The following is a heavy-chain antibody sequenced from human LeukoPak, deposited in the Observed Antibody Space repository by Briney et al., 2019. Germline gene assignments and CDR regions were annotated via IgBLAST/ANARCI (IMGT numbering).Heavy chain of an antibody. V-gene: IGHV4-4*07. J-gene: IGHJ6*02. CDR2: IYTSGST. CDR3: AREVAHYDFWSGYRANGMDV. D-gene: IGHD3-3*01. Sequence: PSETLSLTCTVSGGSISSYYWSWIRQPAGKGLEWIGRIYTSGSTNYNPSLKSRVTMSVDTSKNQFSLKLSSVTAADTAVYYCAREVAHYDFWSGYRANGMDVWGQGTTVTVSS. CDR1: GGSISSYY.